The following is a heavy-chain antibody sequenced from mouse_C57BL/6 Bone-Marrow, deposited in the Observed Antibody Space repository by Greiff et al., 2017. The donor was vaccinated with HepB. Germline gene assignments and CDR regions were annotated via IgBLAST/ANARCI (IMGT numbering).Heavy chain of an antibody. D-gene: IGHD4-1*01. CDR3: ARSAGNGDVGGGDY. J-gene: IGHJ2*01. V-gene: IGHV1-82*01. CDR2: IYPGDGDT. CDR1: GYAFSSSW. Sequence: VQLQQSGPELVKPGASVKISCKASGYAFSSSWMNWVKQRPGKGLEWIGRIYPGDGDTNYNGKFKGKATLTADKSSSTTYMQLSTLTSEDSAVYFCARSAGNGDVGGGDYWGQGTTLTVSS.